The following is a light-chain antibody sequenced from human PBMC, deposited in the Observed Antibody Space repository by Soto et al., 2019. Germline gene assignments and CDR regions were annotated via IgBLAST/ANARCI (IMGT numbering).Light chain of an antibody. J-gene: IGKJ1*01. CDR3: QQYNSYWT. Sequence: IQMTQSPSTLSASVGDRVTITCRASQSISSWLAWYQQKPGKAPKLLIYKASSLESGVPSRFSGSGSGTKFTLTISSLQPDGFATYYCQQYNSYWTFGQGTKVEIK. CDR2: KAS. V-gene: IGKV1-5*03. CDR1: QSISSW.